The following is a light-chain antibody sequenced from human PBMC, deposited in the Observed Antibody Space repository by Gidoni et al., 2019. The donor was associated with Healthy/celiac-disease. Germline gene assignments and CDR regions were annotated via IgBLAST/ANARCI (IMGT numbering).Light chain of an antibody. CDR1: QSVSSN. Sequence: EIVMPQSPATLSVSPGERATLSCRASQSVSSNLAWYQQKPCQAPRLLIYGASTRATGIPARFSGSGSGTEVTLTISSLQSEDFAVYYCQQYNNWPRTFGQGTKVEIK. J-gene: IGKJ1*01. V-gene: IGKV3-15*01. CDR2: GAS. CDR3: QQYNNWPRT.